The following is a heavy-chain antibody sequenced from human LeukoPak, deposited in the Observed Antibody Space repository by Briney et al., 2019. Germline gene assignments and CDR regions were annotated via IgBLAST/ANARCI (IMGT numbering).Heavy chain of an antibody. D-gene: IGHD4-23*01. CDR3: ARGRYGGNSYSDY. CDR2: INHSGST. V-gene: IGHV4-34*01. Sequence: SETLSLTCAVYGVSFSGYYWSWIRQPPGKGLEWIGEINHSGSTSYNPSLKSRVTISVDTSKNQFSLKLSSVTAADTAVYYCARGRYGGNSYSDYWGQGTLVTVSS. J-gene: IGHJ4*02. CDR1: GVSFSGYY.